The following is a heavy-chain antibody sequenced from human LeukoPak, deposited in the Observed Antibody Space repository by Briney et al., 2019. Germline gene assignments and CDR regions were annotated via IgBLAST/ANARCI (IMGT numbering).Heavy chain of an antibody. D-gene: IGHD3-22*01. J-gene: IGHJ4*02. Sequence: SETLSLTCTVSGGSISSSSYYWGWIRQPPGKGLEWIGEINHSGSTNYNPSLKSRVTISVDTSKNQFSLKLSSVTAADTAVYYCARDYYDSSGLYYFDYWGQGTLVTVSS. V-gene: IGHV4-39*07. CDR1: GGSISSSSYY. CDR3: ARDYYDSSGLYYFDY. CDR2: INHSGST.